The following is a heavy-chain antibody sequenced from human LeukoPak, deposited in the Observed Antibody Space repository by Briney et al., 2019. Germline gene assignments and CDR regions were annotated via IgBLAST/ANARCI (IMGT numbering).Heavy chain of an antibody. CDR1: GFTFSSYW. J-gene: IGHJ4*02. Sequence: PGGSLRLSCAASGFTFSSYWMTWVRQAPGKGLDWVANIKYDGSEKYYVDSVKGRFTISRDNSKNTLYLQMNSLRAEDTAVYYCAKEGYDFWSGYYPQPHDYWGQGTLVTVSS. CDR3: AKEGYDFWSGYYPQPHDY. V-gene: IGHV3-7*03. CDR2: IKYDGSEK. D-gene: IGHD3-3*01.